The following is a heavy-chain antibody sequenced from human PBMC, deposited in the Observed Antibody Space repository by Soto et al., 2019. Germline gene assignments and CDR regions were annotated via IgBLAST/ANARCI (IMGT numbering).Heavy chain of an antibody. J-gene: IGHJ4*02. CDR3: ARVSTVNSDTQPDY. Sequence: GGSLRLSCAASGFTFSSYSMNWVRQAPGKGLEWVSSISSSSSYIYYADSVKGRFTISRDNAKNSLYLQMNSLRAEDTAVYYCARVSTVNSDTQPDYWGQETVLTISS. V-gene: IGHV3-21*01. CDR1: GFTFSSYS. CDR2: ISSSSSYI. D-gene: IGHD4-17*01.